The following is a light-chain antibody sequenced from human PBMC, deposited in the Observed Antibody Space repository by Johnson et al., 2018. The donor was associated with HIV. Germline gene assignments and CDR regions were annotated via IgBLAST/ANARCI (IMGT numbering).Light chain of an antibody. J-gene: IGLJ1*01. CDR1: SSDMGNYA. Sequence: QSMLTQPPSVSAAPGQKVTISCSGSSSDMGNYAVSWYQQLPGTAPKLLIYENNKRPSGIPDRFSGSKSGTSATLGITGLQTGDEADYYCGTWDSSLSALYVFGTGTKVTVL. CDR3: GTWDSSLSALYV. CDR2: ENN. V-gene: IGLV1-51*02.